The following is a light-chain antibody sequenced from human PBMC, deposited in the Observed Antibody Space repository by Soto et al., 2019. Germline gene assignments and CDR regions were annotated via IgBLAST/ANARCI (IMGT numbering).Light chain of an antibody. CDR1: SSNIGAGYD. CDR2: GNS. V-gene: IGLV1-40*01. CDR3: QSSDSSLNV. Sequence: QSVLTQPPSVSGAPGQRVTISCTGSSSNIGAGYDVHWYQQLPGTAPKLLLYGNSNRPSGVPDRFSGSKSGTSASLAITGLQAEDEADYYCQSSDSSLNVFGTGTKVTVL. J-gene: IGLJ1*01.